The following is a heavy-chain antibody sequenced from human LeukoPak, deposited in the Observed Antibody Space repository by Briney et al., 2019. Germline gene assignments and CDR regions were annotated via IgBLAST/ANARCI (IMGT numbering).Heavy chain of an antibody. J-gene: IGHJ4*02. CDR2: ISYDGSNK. V-gene: IGHV3-30*18. Sequence: GRSLRLPCAASGFTFSSYGMHWVRQAPGKGLEWVAVISYDGSNKYYADSVKGRFTISRDNSKNTLYLQMNSLRAEDTAVYYCAKDRPLVGAVRYWGQGTLVTVSS. CDR1: GFTFSSYG. CDR3: AKDRPLVGAVRY. D-gene: IGHD1-26*01.